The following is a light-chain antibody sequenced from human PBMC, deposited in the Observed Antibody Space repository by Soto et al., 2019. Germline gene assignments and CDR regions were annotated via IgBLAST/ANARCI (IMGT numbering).Light chain of an antibody. V-gene: IGKV1-5*03. CDR1: QSVTTW. CDR2: KAS. Sequence: DSQMTQSPSTLSASVGDRVTITCRASQSVTTWLAWYQQKPGKAPKILISKASNLQSAVPSRFSASGSGTEFTLTISSLQPDDFGTYYCQQYDSYPLTFGGRTQVEIK. CDR3: QQYDSYPLT. J-gene: IGKJ4*01.